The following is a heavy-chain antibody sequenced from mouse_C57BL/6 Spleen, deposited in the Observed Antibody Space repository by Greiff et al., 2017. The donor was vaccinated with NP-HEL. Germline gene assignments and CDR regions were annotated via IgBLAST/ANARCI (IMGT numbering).Heavy chain of an antibody. CDR2: ISSGSSTI. V-gene: IGHV5-17*01. D-gene: IGHD2-4*01. CDR1: GFTFSDYG. CDR3: ARGDYDVWYFDV. J-gene: IGHJ1*03. Sequence: EVKVEESGGGLVKPGGSLKLSCAASGFTFSDYGMHWVRQAPEKGLEWVAYISSGSSTIYYADTVKGRFTISRDNAKNTLFLQMTSLRSEDTAMYYCARGDYDVWYFDVWGTGTTVTVSS.